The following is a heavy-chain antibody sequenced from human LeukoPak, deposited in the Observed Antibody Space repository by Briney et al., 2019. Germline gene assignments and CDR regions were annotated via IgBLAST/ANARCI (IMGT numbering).Heavy chain of an antibody. J-gene: IGHJ4*02. CDR1: GFTVSSNY. CDR3: AGGFGDWGRVDY. V-gene: IGHV3-66*02. D-gene: IGHD2-21*02. Sequence: GGSLRLSCAASGFTVSSNYMSWVRQAPGKGLEWVSVIYRGGSTYYADSVKGRFTISRDDSKNTLYLQMNSLIAEDTAVYYCAGGFGDWGRVDYWGQGTLVTVSS. CDR2: IYRGGST.